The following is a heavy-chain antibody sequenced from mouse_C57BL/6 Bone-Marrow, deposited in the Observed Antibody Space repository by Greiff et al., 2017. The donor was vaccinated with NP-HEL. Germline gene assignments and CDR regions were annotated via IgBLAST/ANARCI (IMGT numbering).Heavy chain of an antibody. V-gene: IGHV5-12*01. CDR1: GFTFSDYY. Sequence: EVQLQESGGGLVQPGGSLKLSCAASGFTFSDYYMYWVRQTPEKRLEWVAYISHGGGSTYYPDTVKGRFTISRDNAKNTLYLQMSRLKSEDTAMYYCARQGGITTVVIDYWGQGTTLTVSS. CDR2: ISHGGGST. CDR3: ARQGGITTVVIDY. J-gene: IGHJ2*01. D-gene: IGHD1-1*01.